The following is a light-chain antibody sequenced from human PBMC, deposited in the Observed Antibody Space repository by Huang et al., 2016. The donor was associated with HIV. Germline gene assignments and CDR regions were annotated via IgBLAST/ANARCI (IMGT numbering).Light chain of an antibody. CDR2: AAS. J-gene: IGKJ1*01. CDR1: RDIKTY. CDR3: QQVDSYPRT. V-gene: IGKV1-9*01. Sequence: IQLTQSPSSLSASVGDRVTITCRASRDIKTYLAWFHQRPGRAPKFLIFAASFLERGVPSRFSGSGSGTEFTLTINGLQPEDFGTYYCQQVDSYPRTFGQGTNVDVK.